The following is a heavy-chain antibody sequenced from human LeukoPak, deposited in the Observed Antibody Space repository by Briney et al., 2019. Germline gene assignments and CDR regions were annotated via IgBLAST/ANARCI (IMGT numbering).Heavy chain of an antibody. CDR2: INSDGIST. V-gene: IGHV3-74*01. CDR1: GFTFSTYW. Sequence: GGSLRLSCAASGFTFSTYWMHWVRQAPGRGLVWVSRINSDGISTSYADSVKGRFTISRDNAKNTLFLQMNSLRAEDTAVYYCARSHYYGSGSYGFDIWGQGTMVTVSS. CDR3: ARSHYYGSGSYGFDI. D-gene: IGHD3-10*01. J-gene: IGHJ3*02.